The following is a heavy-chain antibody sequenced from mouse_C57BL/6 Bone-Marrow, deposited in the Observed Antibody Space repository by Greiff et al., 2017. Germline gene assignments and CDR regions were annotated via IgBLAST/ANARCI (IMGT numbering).Heavy chain of an antibody. V-gene: IGHV5-6*01. CDR1: GFTFSSYG. CDR2: ISSGGSYT. Sequence: EVQGVESGGDLVKPGGSLKLSCAASGFTFSSYGMSWFRQTPDKRLEWVATISSGGSYTYYPDSVKGRFTISRDNAKNTLYLQMSSLKSEDTAMYYCARRVIYWYFDVWGTGTTVTVSS. CDR3: ARRVIYWYFDV. D-gene: IGHD2-13*01. J-gene: IGHJ1*03.